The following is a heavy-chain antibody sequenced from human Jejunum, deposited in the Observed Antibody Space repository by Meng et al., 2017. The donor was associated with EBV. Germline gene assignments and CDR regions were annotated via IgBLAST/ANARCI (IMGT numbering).Heavy chain of an antibody. D-gene: IGHD3-10*01. V-gene: IGHV4-39*01. CDR1: XGSISSSSYY. J-gene: IGHJ4*02. CDR3: ARPTWRIGSGIFSYYFDY. CDR2: MSYSGSS. Sequence: QLQLQESGPGLVKPSXXXXLTXXVXXGSISSSSYYWGWIRQPPGKGLEWIGMSYSGSSYYNPSLQSRVTISVDTSNNQFSLRLSSVTAADTAVYYCARPTWRIGSGIFSYYFDYWGQGSLVTVSS.